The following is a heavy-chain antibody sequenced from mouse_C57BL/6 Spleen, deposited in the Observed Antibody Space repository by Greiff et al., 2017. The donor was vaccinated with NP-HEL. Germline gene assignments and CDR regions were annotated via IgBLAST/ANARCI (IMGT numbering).Heavy chain of an antibody. CDR2: ISSGSSTI. D-gene: IGHD6-2*01. CDR1: GFTFSDYG. J-gene: IGHJ1*03. CDR3: AILSPWYFDV. Sequence: EVKLVESGGGLVKPGGSLKLSCAASGFTFSDYGMHWVRQAPEKGLEWVAYISSGSSTIYYADTVKGRFTISRDNAKNTLFLQMTSLRSEDTAMYYCAILSPWYFDVWGTGTTVTVSS. V-gene: IGHV5-17*01.